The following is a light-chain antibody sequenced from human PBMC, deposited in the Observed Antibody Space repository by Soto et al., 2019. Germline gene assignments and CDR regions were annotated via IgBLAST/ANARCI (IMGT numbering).Light chain of an antibody. CDR1: NSNIGTNY. J-gene: IGLJ2*01. V-gene: IGLV1-51*01. CDR2: DNN. Sequence: QSVLTQPPSVSAAPGQRVTISCSGSNSNIGTNYVSWYQQLPGTAPKLLIYDNNKRPSGIPDRFSGFKSDTSATLAFTGLQTVDEADYYCGTWDSRLSAVVFGGGTKLTVL. CDR3: GTWDSRLSAVV.